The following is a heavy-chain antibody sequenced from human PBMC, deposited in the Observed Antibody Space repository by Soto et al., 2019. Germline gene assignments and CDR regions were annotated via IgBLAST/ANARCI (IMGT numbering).Heavy chain of an antibody. J-gene: IGHJ6*02. CDR2: IYYSGST. V-gene: IGHV4-59*08. CDR1: GGSISSYY. CDR3: ARLYGAPLQYYYGMDV. Sequence: SETLFLTCTVSGGSISSYYWSWIRQPPGKGLEWIGYIYYSGSTNYNPSLKSRVTISVDTSKNQFSLKLSSVTAADTAVYYCARLYGAPLQYYYGMDVWGQGTTVTVSS. D-gene: IGHD4-17*01.